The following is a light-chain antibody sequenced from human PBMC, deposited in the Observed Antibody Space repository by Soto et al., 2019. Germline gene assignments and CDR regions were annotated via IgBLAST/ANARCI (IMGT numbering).Light chain of an antibody. CDR1: SSDVGGYND. J-gene: IGLJ3*02. CDR2: EVS. CDR3: TSYTSSSTWV. Sequence: QSALTQPASVSGSPGQSITISCTGTSSDVGGYNDVSWYQQQPGKAPKLMIYEVSNRPSGVSNRFSGSKSGNTASLAISGLQAEDEADYYCTSYTSSSTWVFGGGTQLTVL. V-gene: IGLV2-14*01.